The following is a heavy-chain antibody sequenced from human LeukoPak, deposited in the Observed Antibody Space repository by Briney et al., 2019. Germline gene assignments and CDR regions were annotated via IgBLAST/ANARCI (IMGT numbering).Heavy chain of an antibody. J-gene: IGHJ1*01. CDR3: ARPYYHSIGYWPNPAEYFQH. CDR2: FNPNSGGT. D-gene: IGHD3-22*01. V-gene: IGHV1-2*07. CDR1: GYTFTGYY. Sequence: GPVKVSCKASGYTFTGYYMHWVRQAPGQGLEWMRWFNPNSGGTNYAHTFKGRATFPRARSISTPYMELSRLRSDDTAVYYCARPYYHSIGYWPNPAEYFQHWGQGTLVTVSS.